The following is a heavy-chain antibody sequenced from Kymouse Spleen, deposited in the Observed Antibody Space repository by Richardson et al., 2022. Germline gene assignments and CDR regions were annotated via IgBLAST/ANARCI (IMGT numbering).Heavy chain of an antibody. D-gene: IGHD6-13*01. V-gene: IGHV4-31*03. Sequence: QVQLQESGPGLVKPSQTLSLTCTVSGGSISSGGYYWSWIRQHPGKGLEWIGYIYYSGSTYYNPSLKSRVTISVDTSKNQFSLKLSSVTAADTAVYYCARDPSAAGTNYYYYYGMDVWGQGTTVTVSS. CDR2: IYYSGST. CDR3: ARDPSAAGTNYYYYYGMDV. J-gene: IGHJ6*02. CDR1: GGSISSGGYY.